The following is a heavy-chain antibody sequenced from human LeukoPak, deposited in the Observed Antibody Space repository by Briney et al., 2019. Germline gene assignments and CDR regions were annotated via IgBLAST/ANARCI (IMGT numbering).Heavy chain of an antibody. CDR3: AKGKPAALDAFDI. D-gene: IGHD2-2*01. CDR1: GFTFSSYS. J-gene: IGHJ3*02. V-gene: IGHV3-21*04. CDR2: ISSSSSYI. Sequence: GGSLRLSCAASGFTFSSYSMNWVRQAPGKGLEWVSSISSSSSYIYYADSVKGRFTISRDNAKNSLYLQMNSLRAEDTAVYYCAKGKPAALDAFDIWGQGTMVTVSS.